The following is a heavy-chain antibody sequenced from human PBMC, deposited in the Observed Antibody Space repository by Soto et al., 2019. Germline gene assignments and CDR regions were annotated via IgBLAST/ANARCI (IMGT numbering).Heavy chain of an antibody. CDR3: ATSGECGGDCSVYGMAV. CDR2: IISIFGTT. V-gene: IGHV1-69*01. Sequence: QVQLVQSGAEVKKPGSSVKVSCKASGGTFSTFAISWVRQAPGQGLEWMGGIISIFGTTEYAQKFQGRVTIYADESTRTAYMELSSLRSDDTAVYFCATSGECGGDCSVYGMAVWGQGTTVTVSS. CDR1: GGTFSTFA. D-gene: IGHD2-21*02. J-gene: IGHJ6*02.